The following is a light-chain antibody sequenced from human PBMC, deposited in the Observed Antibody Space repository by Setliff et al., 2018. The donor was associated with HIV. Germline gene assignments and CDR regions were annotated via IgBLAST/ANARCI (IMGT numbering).Light chain of an antibody. J-gene: IGLJ1*01. CDR1: SSDVGGYNY. Sequence: QSVLAQPASVSGSPGQSITISCTGTSSDVGGYNYVSWYQHHPGKAPKLMIYDVSKRPSGVSNRFSGSKSGNTASLTISGLQAEDEADYYCSSYTNSSTFVFGTGTKVTVL. CDR3: SSYTNSSTFV. CDR2: DVS. V-gene: IGLV2-14*03.